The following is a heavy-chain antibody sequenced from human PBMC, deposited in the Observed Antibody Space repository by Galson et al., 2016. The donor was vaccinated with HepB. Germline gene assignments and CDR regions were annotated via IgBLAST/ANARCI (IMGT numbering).Heavy chain of an antibody. Sequence: ETLSLTCTVSSDPVTSGTYYWSWVRQSPGKGLDWIGYIHDSGNTNYNPSIKSRVTISRDTSQNQFFLELTSVTAADTAVYYCARDEGFYNGMDVWGQGTTVTVAS. D-gene: IGHD2-2*02. CDR1: SDPVTSGTYY. J-gene: IGHJ6*02. V-gene: IGHV4-61*01. CDR2: IHDSGNT. CDR3: ARDEGFYNGMDV.